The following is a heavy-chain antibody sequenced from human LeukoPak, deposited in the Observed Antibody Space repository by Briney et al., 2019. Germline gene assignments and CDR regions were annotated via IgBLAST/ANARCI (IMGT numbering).Heavy chain of an antibody. CDR2: IYYSGST. CDR3: ARHCSSTSCYRY. V-gene: IGHV4-59*08. Sequence: SETLPLTCTVSGGSISSYYWSWIRQPPGKGLEWIGYIYYSGSTNYNPSLKSRVTISVDTSKNQFSLKLSSVTAADTAVYYCARHCSSTSCYRYWGQGTLVTVSS. CDR1: GGSISSYY. D-gene: IGHD2-2*01. J-gene: IGHJ4*02.